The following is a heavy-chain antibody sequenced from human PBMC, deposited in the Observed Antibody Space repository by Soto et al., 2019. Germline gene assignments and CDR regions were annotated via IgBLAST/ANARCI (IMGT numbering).Heavy chain of an antibody. CDR1: GYTFTSYY. J-gene: IGHJ4*02. Sequence: GASVKVSCKASGYTFTSYYMHWVRHAPGQGLEWMGIINPSGGSTSYAQKFQGRVTMTRDTSTSTVYMELSSLRSEDTAVYYCARGQKTIFGVVITRGFDYWGQGTLVTVSS. V-gene: IGHV1-46*01. CDR3: ARGQKTIFGVVITRGFDY. D-gene: IGHD3-3*01. CDR2: INPSGGST.